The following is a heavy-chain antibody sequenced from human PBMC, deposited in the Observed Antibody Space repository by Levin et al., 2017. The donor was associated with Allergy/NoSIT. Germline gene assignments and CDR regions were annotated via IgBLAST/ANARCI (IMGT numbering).Heavy chain of an antibody. CDR3: ARQLGNFWSGDNYVHY. CDR1: GFTFSSSE. CDR2: ISSTGSTI. J-gene: IGHJ4*02. V-gene: IGHV3-48*03. Sequence: LSLTCAASGFTFSSSEMNWVRRAPGKGLEWVSYISSTGSTIYSADSVKGRFTISRDNAKNSLYLHMNSLRAEDTAVYYYARQLGNFWSGDNYVHYWGQGTLVTVSS. D-gene: IGHD3-3*01.